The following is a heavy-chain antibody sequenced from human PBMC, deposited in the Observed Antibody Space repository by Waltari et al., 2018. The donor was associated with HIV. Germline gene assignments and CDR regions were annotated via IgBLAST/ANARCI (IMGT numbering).Heavy chain of an antibody. CDR1: GGSITSGTYY. V-gene: IGHV4-61*02. CDR3: ARGLDILTAHYHWYLDL. Sequence: QVQLQESGPGLVKPSQPLSLTCTVSGGSITSGTYYCTWFRQPAGKGLEWVGRGYISGSTNYNPSLRSRVTISVDTSKNQFSLKLTSVTAADTAVYYCARGLDILTAHYHWYLDLWGRGTLVTVSS. CDR2: GYISGST. J-gene: IGHJ2*01. D-gene: IGHD3-9*01.